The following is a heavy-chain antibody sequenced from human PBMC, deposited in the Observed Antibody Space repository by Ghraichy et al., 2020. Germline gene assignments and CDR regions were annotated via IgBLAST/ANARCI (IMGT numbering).Heavy chain of an antibody. CDR2: IWYDGSNK. J-gene: IGHJ5*01. Sequence: GGSLRLSCAASGFTFSSYGMHWVRQAPGKGLEWVAVIWYDGSNKYYADSVKGRFTISRDNSKNTLYLQMNSLRAEDTAVYYCARESSGYSSGWFVYWGQGTLVTVSS. D-gene: IGHD6-19*01. V-gene: IGHV3-33*01. CDR3: ARESSGYSSGWFVY. CDR1: GFTFSSYG.